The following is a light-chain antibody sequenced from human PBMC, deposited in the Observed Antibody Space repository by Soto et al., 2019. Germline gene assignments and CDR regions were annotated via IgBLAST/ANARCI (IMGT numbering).Light chain of an antibody. Sequence: DFQMTQSPSSLSASVGDRVTITCQASHDIVNYLNWYQQKPGKAPKLLIYDASNLETGVPSRFSRSGSGTDFTFTISSLQTEDIATYYCQQHDNLPFTFGPGTRV. V-gene: IGKV1-33*01. J-gene: IGKJ3*01. CDR1: HDIVNY. CDR3: QQHDNLPFT. CDR2: DAS.